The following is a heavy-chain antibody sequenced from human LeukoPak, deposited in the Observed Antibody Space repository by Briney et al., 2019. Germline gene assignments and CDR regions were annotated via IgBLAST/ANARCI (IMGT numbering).Heavy chain of an antibody. CDR3: AEEDNPGDAFDI. V-gene: IGHV1-69*04. CDR2: IIPILGIA. D-gene: IGHD1-14*01. CDR1: RGTFSSYA. Sequence: SVNVSCKASRGTFSSYAISWVRQAPGQGLEGMGRIIPILGIANYAQKFQGRVTITADKSTSTAYMELSSLTSEDTAVYYCAEEDNPGDAFDIWGQGTMVTVSS. J-gene: IGHJ3*02.